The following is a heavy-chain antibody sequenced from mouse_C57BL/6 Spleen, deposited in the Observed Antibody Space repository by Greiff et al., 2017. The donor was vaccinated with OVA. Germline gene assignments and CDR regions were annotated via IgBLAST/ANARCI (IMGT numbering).Heavy chain of an antibody. CDR3: TRSRHYYGSSHWYFDV. J-gene: IGHJ1*03. D-gene: IGHD1-1*01. CDR2: IDPETGGT. CDR1: GYTFTDYE. Sequence: QVQLQQSGAELVRPGASVTLSCKASGYTFTDYEMHWVKQTPVHGLEWIGAIDPETGGTAYNQKFKGKAILTADKSSSTAYMELLSLTSEDSAVYYFTRSRHYYGSSHWYFDVWGTGTTVTVSS. V-gene: IGHV1-15*01.